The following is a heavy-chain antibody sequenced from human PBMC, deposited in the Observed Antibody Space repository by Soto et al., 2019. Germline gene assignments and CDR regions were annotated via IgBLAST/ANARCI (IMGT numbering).Heavy chain of an antibody. Sequence: QVQLQESGPGLLRPSQTLSLTCTVSGGSISGGGYYWSWIRQHPGKGLEWIGFISDSGSTYYNPSLKSRVTISVDTSRNQFSLNLNSVTAADTAVYYCAKDPLYGWFDPWGQGTLVTVSS. J-gene: IGHJ5*02. V-gene: IGHV4-31*03. CDR3: AKDPLYGWFDP. D-gene: IGHD2-2*02. CDR2: ISDSGST. CDR1: GGSISGGGYY.